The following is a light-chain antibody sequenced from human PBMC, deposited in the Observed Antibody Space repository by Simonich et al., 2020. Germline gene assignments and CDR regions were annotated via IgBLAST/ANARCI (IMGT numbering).Light chain of an antibody. CDR3: SSYTSSSTLV. CDR1: SSDVGGYNY. J-gene: IGLJ2*01. Sequence: QSALTQPRSVSGSPGQSVTISCTGTSSDVGGYNYVSWYQPHPGKAPKLMIYDVSKRPSGVSNRFSGSKSGNTASLTISGLQAEDEADYYCSSYTSSSTLVFGGGTKLTVL. V-gene: IGLV2-11*01. CDR2: DVS.